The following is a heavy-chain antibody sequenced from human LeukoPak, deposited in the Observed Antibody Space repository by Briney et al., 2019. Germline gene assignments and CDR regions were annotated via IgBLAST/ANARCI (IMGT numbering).Heavy chain of an antibody. Sequence: GGSLRLSCAASGFTIDDYAMHWVRQVPGKGLEWVSGISWNSIGIGYAASVKGRFTISRDNAKNSLYLQMNSLSPEDTALYYCAGAMVRGVSNIYYYYYMDVWGKGTTVTVSS. CDR2: ISWNSIGI. V-gene: IGHV3-9*01. CDR3: AGAMVRGVSNIYYYYYMDV. D-gene: IGHD3-10*01. CDR1: GFTIDDYA. J-gene: IGHJ6*03.